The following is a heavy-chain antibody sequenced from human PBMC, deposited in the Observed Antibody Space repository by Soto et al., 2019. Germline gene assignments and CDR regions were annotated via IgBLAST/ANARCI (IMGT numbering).Heavy chain of an antibody. V-gene: IGHV1-18*01. Sequence: QVQLVQSGAEVKKPGASVKVSCKASGYTFTSYGISWVRQAPGQGLEWMGWISAYNGNTHYAQKLQGRVTMTTDTSTNTAYMELRSLRSDDTAVYFCARTGFYYYGSGSPVAVDYWGQGTLVTVSS. CDR3: ARTGFYYYGSGSPVAVDY. CDR2: ISAYNGNT. D-gene: IGHD3-10*01. CDR1: GYTFTSYG. J-gene: IGHJ4*02.